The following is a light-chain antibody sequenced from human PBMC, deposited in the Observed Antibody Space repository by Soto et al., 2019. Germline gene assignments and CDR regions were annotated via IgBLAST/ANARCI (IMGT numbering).Light chain of an antibody. CDR2: DAG. J-gene: IGLJ1*01. Sequence: QSVLTQPASVSGSPGQSITISCTGTSSDVGGYNYVSWYQQHPGKATKLMIYDAGNRPSVVSNLFSGSKSGNTASLTISGLQAEDVADYCCSSYTSSSTLFYVFGTGNKVTVL. CDR3: SSYTSSSTLFYV. CDR1: SSDVGGYNY. V-gene: IGLV2-14*01.